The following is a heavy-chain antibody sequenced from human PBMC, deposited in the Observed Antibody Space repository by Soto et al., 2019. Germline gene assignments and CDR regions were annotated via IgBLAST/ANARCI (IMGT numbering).Heavy chain of an antibody. CDR3: ARNTVAGTNDWFDP. CDR2: INPNSGGT. D-gene: IGHD6-19*01. CDR1: GYTFTGYY. Sequence: ASVKVSCKASGYTFTGYYMHWVRQAPGQGLEWMGWINPNSGGTNYAQKFQGRVTMTRDTSISTAYMELSRPRSDDTAVYYCARNTVAGTNDWFDPWGQGTLVTVSS. J-gene: IGHJ5*02. V-gene: IGHV1-2*02.